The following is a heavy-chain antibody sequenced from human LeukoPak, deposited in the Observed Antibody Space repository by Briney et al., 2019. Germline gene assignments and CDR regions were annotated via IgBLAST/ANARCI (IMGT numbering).Heavy chain of an antibody. V-gene: IGHV3-74*01. CDR1: GFTCSNYW. J-gene: IGHJ3*02. Sequence: AVSLRLSCAASGFTCSNYWMHWVRQAPGHGLVWVSRINTDGSITSYADSVKGRFTISRDNAKNTLYLQVNTLRAEDTAVYYCARDTLTADGAVDIWGQGTMVTVSS. CDR3: ARDTLTADGAVDI. CDR2: INTDGSIT. D-gene: IGHD2-21*02.